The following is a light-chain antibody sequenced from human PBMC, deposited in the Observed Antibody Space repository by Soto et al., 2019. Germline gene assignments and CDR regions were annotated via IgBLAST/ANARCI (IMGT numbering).Light chain of an antibody. CDR2: DVS. Sequence: QSALTQPDSVSGSPGQSITISCTGTSSDVGGYNYVSWYQQHPDKAPKLMIYDVSNRPSGVSNRFSGSKSGNTASLIISGLQAEYESDYYFSSYTSSSTPWVFGGGIKLTVL. CDR1: SSDVGGYNY. V-gene: IGLV2-14*01. CDR3: SSYTSSSTPWV. J-gene: IGLJ3*02.